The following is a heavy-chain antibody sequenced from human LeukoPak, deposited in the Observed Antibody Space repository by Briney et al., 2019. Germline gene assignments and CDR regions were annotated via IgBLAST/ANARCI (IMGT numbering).Heavy chain of an antibody. J-gene: IGHJ5*02. CDR2: ISSSGSTI. D-gene: IGHD3-3*01. Sequence: GGSLRLSCAASGFTFSDYYMSWIRQAPGKGLEWASYISSSGSTIYYADSVKGRFTISRDNAKNSLYLQMNSLTAEDTAVYYCARVGSPNYDFWSGYYITGYNWFDPWGQGTLVTVSS. CDR1: GFTFSDYY. CDR3: ARVGSPNYDFWSGYYITGYNWFDP. V-gene: IGHV3-11*04.